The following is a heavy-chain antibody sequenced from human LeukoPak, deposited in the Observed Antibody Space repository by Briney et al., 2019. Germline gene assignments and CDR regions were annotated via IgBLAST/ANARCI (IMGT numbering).Heavy chain of an antibody. CDR1: GYTFTSYG. CDR2: INPSGGST. V-gene: IGHV1-46*01. J-gene: IGHJ4*02. CDR3: ARDPMWGITIHLDY. D-gene: IGHD3-3*01. Sequence: ASVKVSCKASGYTFTSYGISWVRQAPGQGLEWMGIINPSGGSTSYAQKFQGRVTMTRDMSTSTVYMELSSLRSEDTAVYYCARDPMWGITIHLDYWGQGTLVTVSS.